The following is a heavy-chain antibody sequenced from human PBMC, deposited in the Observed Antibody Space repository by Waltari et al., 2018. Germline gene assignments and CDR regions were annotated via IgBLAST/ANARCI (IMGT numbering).Heavy chain of an antibody. V-gene: IGHV1-2*06. CDR2: INPNSGDT. D-gene: IGHD3-3*01. CDR1: GYTFTDFC. CDR3: ARSGGGTTTFGVAE. Sequence: QVQLVQSGAEVKKSGASVKVSCKASGYTFTDFCIHWVRQAPGQGLEWMGRINPNSGDTSYAQRFQGRVTMTGDTSITTAYMELTGLRSDDTAIYYCARSGGGTTTFGVAEWGQGSLVTVSS. J-gene: IGHJ4*02.